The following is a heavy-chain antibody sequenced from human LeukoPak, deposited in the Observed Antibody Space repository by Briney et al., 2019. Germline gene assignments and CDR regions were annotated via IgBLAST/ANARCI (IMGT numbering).Heavy chain of an antibody. Sequence: GSLRLSCAASGFTFSSFAMHWVRQAPGKGLEWVAVISYDGSNKYYADSVKGRFTISRDNSKNTLYLQMNSLRAEDTAVYYCAKQEAADNYYYYYGMDVWGQGTTVTVSS. CDR3: AKQEAADNYYYYYGMDV. CDR1: GFTFSSFA. D-gene: IGHD6-13*01. V-gene: IGHV3-30*04. CDR2: ISYDGSNK. J-gene: IGHJ6*02.